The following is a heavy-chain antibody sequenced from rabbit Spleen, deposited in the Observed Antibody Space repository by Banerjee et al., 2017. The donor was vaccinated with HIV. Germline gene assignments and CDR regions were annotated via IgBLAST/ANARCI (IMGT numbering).Heavy chain of an antibody. Sequence: QSLEESGGDLVKPGASLTLTCTASGVSFSSSSYMCWVRQAPGKGLEWIACIDTGSSGFTYFATWAKGRFTCSKPSSTTVTLQMTSLTAADTATYFCARDLTGVIGWNFGWWGQGTLVTVS. D-gene: IGHD4-1*01. CDR1: GVSFSSSSY. CDR2: IDTGSSGFT. V-gene: IGHV1S40*01. CDR3: ARDLTGVIGWNFGW. J-gene: IGHJ3*01.